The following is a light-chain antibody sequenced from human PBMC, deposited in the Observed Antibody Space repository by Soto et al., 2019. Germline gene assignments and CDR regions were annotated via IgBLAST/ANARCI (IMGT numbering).Light chain of an antibody. Sequence: VVLTQSPATPSLSPGGRATPSCRASQSVSSYLAWYQQKPGQAPRLLIYDASNRATGIPARFSGSGSGTDFTLTISSLEPEDFAVFYCQQRSNWPITFGQGTRLEI. CDR2: DAS. V-gene: IGKV3-11*01. J-gene: IGKJ5*01. CDR3: QQRSNWPIT. CDR1: QSVSSY.